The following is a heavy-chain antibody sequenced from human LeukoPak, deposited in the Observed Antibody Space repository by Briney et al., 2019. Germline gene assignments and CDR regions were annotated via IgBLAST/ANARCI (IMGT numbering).Heavy chain of an antibody. CDR3: VKLPSGGFNDAFDI. Sequence: GRSLRLSCAASGFTFSTYAMSWVRQAPGKGLEWVSDISGSGGSTDYADSVKGRFTISRDNSKNTLYLQMNSLRAEDTAVYYCVKLPSGGFNDAFDIWGQGTMVSVSS. V-gene: IGHV3-23*01. CDR1: GFTFSTYA. J-gene: IGHJ3*02. CDR2: ISGSGGST.